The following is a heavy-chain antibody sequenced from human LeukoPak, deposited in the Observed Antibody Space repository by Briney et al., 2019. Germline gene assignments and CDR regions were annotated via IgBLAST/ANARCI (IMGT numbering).Heavy chain of an antibody. J-gene: IGHJ4*02. CDR3: ARSYSGFDY. CDR2: ISTSGSTI. D-gene: IGHD1-26*01. Sequence: RGSLRHSCAASGFTFRSSEMNWVRHAPRKGLGWVSYISTSGSTIYYADSVKGRFTISRDNAKNSLYLQMNSLRAEDTAVYYCARSYSGFDYWGQGTLVTVSS. V-gene: IGHV3-48*03. CDR1: GFTFRSSE.